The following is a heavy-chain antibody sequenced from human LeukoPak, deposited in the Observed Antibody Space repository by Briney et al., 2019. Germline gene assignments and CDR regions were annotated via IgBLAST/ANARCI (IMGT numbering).Heavy chain of an antibody. J-gene: IGHJ4*02. D-gene: IGHD1-26*01. CDR3: ARDVVGDFDY. CDR1: GGSISSSSYY. V-gene: IGHV4-39*02. CDR2: IHYSGST. Sequence: SETLSLTCTVSGGSISSSSYYWGWIRQPPGKGLEWIGSIHYSGSTYYNPSLKSRVTISVDTSKNQFSLKLSSVTAADTAVYYCARDVVGDFDYWGQGTLVTVSS.